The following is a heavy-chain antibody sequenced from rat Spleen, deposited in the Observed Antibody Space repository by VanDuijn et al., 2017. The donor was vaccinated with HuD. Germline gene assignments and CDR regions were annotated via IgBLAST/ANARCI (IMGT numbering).Heavy chain of an antibody. CDR2: MWYDGDT. V-gene: IGHV2-63*01. D-gene: IGHD5-1*01. J-gene: IGHJ4*01. Sequence: QVQLKESGPGLVQPSQTLSLTCTVSGFSLTDNTVHWVRQPSGKGPEWMGRMWYDGDTAYNSALKSRLSISRDTSKNHIFLKMNSLQSEDTTTYYCARAPGNGYVMDAWGQGASVTVSS. CDR1: GFSLTDNT. CDR3: ARAPGNGYVMDA.